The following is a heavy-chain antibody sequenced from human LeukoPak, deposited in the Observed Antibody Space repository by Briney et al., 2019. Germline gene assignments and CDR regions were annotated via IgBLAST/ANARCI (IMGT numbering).Heavy chain of an antibody. CDR1: GFTFGTFW. J-gene: IGHJ4*02. D-gene: IGHD2-2*01. CDR2: INQDGTEK. V-gene: IGHV3-7*01. Sequence: KSGGSLRLSCAASGFTFGTFWMSWVRQAPGKGLEWVANINQDGTEKYYVDSVKGRFTISRDNAKKSLYLQMNSLRAEDTAVYYCARVRARSYCSSTSCYGYWGQGTLVTVSS. CDR3: ARVRARSYCSSTSCYGY.